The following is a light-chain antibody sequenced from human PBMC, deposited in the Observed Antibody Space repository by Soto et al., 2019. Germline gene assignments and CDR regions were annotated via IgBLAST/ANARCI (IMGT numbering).Light chain of an antibody. V-gene: IGLV2-14*03. CDR1: SSDIGAYNY. CDR3: YSYTTASTYV. J-gene: IGLJ1*01. Sequence: QSALTQPASVSGSPGQSITISCTGTSSDIGAYNYVYWYQQHPPKAPKLMIYDVSNRPSGVSSRFSGSKSGNTASLTISGLQAEDEADDYCYSYTTASTYVFGTGTKVTVL. CDR2: DVS.